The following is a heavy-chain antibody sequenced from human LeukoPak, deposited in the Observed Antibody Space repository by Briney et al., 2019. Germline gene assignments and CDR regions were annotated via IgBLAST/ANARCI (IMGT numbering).Heavy chain of an antibody. CDR2: IESKTDGGTT. D-gene: IGHD1-26*01. CDR1: GFSFSDAW. CDR3: AREGGSYFLDF. J-gene: IGHJ4*02. V-gene: IGHV3-15*04. Sequence: GGSLRLTCAASGFSFSDAWISWVRQIPGNGLEWVGRIESKTDGGTTDYAAPVKGRFTISRDDSTNTLYLQMNILKSEDTAVYYCAREGGSYFLDFWGQGTLVTVSS.